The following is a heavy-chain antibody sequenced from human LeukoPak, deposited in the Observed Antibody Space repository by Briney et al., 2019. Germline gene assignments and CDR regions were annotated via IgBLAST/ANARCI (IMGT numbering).Heavy chain of an antibody. J-gene: IGHJ4*02. V-gene: IGHV4-59*08. CDR2: IYYSRST. Sequence: SETLSLTCTVSGGSISSYYWSWIRQPPGKGLKWIGYIYYSRSTNYNPSLKSRVTISVDTSNNQFSLDLRSMTAADTAVYYCARVNWFGQLVYFDYWGQGTLVTVSS. CDR1: GGSISSYY. D-gene: IGHD3-10*01. CDR3: ARVNWFGQLVYFDY.